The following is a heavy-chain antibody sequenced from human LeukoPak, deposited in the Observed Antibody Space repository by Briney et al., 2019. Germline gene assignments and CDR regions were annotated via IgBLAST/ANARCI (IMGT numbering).Heavy chain of an antibody. J-gene: IGHJ6*04. CDR1: GFTFSSYS. D-gene: IGHD1-1*01. CDR2: ISSSSSYI. V-gene: IGHV3-21*01. CDR3: ASAGTTGTKGMDV. Sequence: GGSLRLSCAASGFTFSSYSMNWVRQAPGKGLEWVSSISSSSSYIYYADSVKGRFTISRDNAKNSLYLQMNSLRAEDMAVYYCASAGTTGTKGMDVWGKGTTVTVSS.